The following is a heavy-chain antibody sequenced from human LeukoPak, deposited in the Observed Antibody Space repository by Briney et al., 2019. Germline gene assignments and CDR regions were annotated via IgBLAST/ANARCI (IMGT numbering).Heavy chain of an antibody. D-gene: IGHD5-12*01. CDR2: ISYDGSNK. V-gene: IGHV3-30-3*01. CDR3: ARSRGVSGYDFAY. J-gene: IGHJ4*02. CDR1: GFTFTNYA. Sequence: GGSLRLSCAASGFTFTNYAMSWVRQAPGKGLEWVALISYDGSNKYYVDSVKGRFTISRDNSKNTLYLQMNSLRVEDTAVYYCARSRGVSGYDFAYWGQGTLVTVSS.